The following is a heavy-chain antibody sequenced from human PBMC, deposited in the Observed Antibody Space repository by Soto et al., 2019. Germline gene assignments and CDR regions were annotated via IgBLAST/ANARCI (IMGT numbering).Heavy chain of an antibody. Sequence: QVQLQESGPGLVKPSGTLSLTCAVSGGSISSSNWWSWVSQTPGKGLEWIGEVYHSGSTNYNPSLKSRVTISVDKSKNQFSLKQSSVTAADSAAYYCAQNPNDYVWGSYLQFDYWGQGTLVTVSS. CDR3: AQNPNDYVWGSYLQFDY. CDR2: VYHSGST. J-gene: IGHJ4*02. CDR1: GGSISSSNW. D-gene: IGHD3-16*02. V-gene: IGHV4-4*02.